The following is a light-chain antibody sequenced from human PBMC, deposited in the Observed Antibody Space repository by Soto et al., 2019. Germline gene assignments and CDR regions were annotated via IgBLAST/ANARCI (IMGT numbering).Light chain of an antibody. CDR1: QRVSNN. CDR2: ATS. J-gene: IGKJ5*01. Sequence: EIVMTQSPATLSVSPGERATLSCRASQRVSNNLAWDQQRPGRSPRLLIYATSTRDTGIPARFSGSGSGTEFTLTISSLPSEDFAVYYCQQYDKWPPTFGQGTRLEIK. CDR3: QQYDKWPPT. V-gene: IGKV3-15*01.